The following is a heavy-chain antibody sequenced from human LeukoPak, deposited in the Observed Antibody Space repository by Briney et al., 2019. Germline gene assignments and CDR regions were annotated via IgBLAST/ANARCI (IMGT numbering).Heavy chain of an antibody. CDR3: ARDNGSGYYYLLDY. D-gene: IGHD3-22*01. CDR1: GYTFTAYY. J-gene: IGHJ4*02. CDR2: INPNSGVT. V-gene: IGHV1-2*02. Sequence: ASVKVSCKASGYTFTAYYMHWVRQAPGQGLEWMGWINPNSGVTNYAQQFQGRVTMTRDTSISTAYMELSRLRSDDTAVYYCARDNGSGYYYLLDYWGQGTLVTVSS.